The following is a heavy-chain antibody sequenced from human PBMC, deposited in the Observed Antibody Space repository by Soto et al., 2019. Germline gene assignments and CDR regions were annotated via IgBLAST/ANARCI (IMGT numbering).Heavy chain of an antibody. CDR3: ARVSYDILTGYSNWFDP. D-gene: IGHD3-9*01. Sequence: SETLSLTCAVYGGSFSGYYWSWIRQPPGKGLEWIGEINHSGSTNYNPSLKSRVTISVDTSKNQFSLKLSSVTAADTAVYYCARVSYDILTGYSNWFDPWGQGTLVTVSS. CDR2: INHSGST. V-gene: IGHV4-34*01. CDR1: GGSFSGYY. J-gene: IGHJ5*02.